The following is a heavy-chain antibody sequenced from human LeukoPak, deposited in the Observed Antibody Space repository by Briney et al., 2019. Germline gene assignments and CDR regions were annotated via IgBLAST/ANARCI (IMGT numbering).Heavy chain of an antibody. J-gene: IGHJ4*02. CDR1: GYTFTDYY. Sequence: ASVKVSCKASGYTFTDYYMHWVRQAPGQGLEWMGWINPNNGGTSYAQKFQGRVTMTRDTSTSTAYMELGRLKSDDTAVYYCARGIAATRGFWGQGTLVTVSS. V-gene: IGHV1-2*02. D-gene: IGHD6-6*01. CDR3: ARGIAATRGF. CDR2: INPNNGGT.